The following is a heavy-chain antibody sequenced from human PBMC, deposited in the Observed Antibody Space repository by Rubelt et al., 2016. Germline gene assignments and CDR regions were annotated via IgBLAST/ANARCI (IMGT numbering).Heavy chain of an antibody. CDR2: IIPVFGTA. J-gene: IGHJ4*02. V-gene: IGHV1-69*01. D-gene: IGHD6-6*01. Sequence: QVQLVQSGAEVKKPGSSVKVSCKASGGTFSSYAISWVRQAPGQGLEWMGGIIPVFGTANYAQKFQGRITMTADESTSTAYMELSSLRSEETAVYYCATTIAIRPYYFDYWGQGTLVTVSS. CDR3: ATTIAIRPYYFDY. CDR1: GGTFSSYA.